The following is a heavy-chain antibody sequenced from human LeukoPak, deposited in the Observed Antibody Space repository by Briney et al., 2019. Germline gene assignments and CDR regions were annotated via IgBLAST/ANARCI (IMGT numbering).Heavy chain of an antibody. V-gene: IGHV3-15*07. CDR2: IKSKTDGGTA. Sequence: PGGSLRLSCAASGFTFSNAWMNWVRQAPGKGLEWVGRIKSKTDGGTADYAAPVKGRFTISRDDPKNTLYLQMNSLKTEDTAVYYCTTDFWSSYYSTFDYWGQGTLVTVSS. D-gene: IGHD3-3*01. CDR1: GFTFSNAW. J-gene: IGHJ4*02. CDR3: TTDFWSSYYSTFDY.